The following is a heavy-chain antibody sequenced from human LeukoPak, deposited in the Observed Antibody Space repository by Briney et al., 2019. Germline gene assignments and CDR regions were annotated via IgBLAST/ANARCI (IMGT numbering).Heavy chain of an antibody. V-gene: IGHV6-1*01. Sequence: SQNLSLTCAISGDRVSSNSAAWNWIRQSPSRGLEWLGRTYYRSKWYNDYAVSVKSRITINPDTSKNQFSLQLNSVTPEDTAVYYCARDEGIAAAGPFDYWGQGTLVTVSS. J-gene: IGHJ4*02. D-gene: IGHD6-13*01. CDR3: ARDEGIAAAGPFDY. CDR2: TYYRSKWYN. CDR1: GDRVSSNSAA.